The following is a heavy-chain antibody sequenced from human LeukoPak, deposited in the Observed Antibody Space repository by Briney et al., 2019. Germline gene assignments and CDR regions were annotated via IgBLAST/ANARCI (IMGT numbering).Heavy chain of an antibody. V-gene: IGHV3-30-3*01. D-gene: IGHD2-21*01. CDR3: ARERQDTILHSGAFDI. CDR1: GFTFSSYF. J-gene: IGHJ3*02. CDR2: IASDGSHT. Sequence: PGRSLRLSCAASGFTFSSYFMHWVRQAPGKGLEWVADIASDGSHTFYVESVKGRFTISGDNSKNTLYLQMNSLRAEDTAVYFCARERQDTILHSGAFDIWGQGTMVTVSS.